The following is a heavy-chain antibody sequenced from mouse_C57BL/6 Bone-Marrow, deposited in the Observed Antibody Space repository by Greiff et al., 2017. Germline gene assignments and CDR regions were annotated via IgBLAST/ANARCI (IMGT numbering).Heavy chain of an antibody. CDR2: ISSGSSTI. CDR1: GFTFSDYG. J-gene: IGHJ4*01. V-gene: IGHV5-17*01. D-gene: IGHD1-1*01. CDR3: ARPPTVVADYYARDY. Sequence: EVMLVESGGGLVKPGGSLKLSCAASGFTFSDYGMHWFRQAPEKGLELVAYISSGSSTIYYADTVKGRFTISRDNAKNTLFLQMTSLRSEDTDMYYCARPPTVVADYYARDYWGQGTSVTVSS.